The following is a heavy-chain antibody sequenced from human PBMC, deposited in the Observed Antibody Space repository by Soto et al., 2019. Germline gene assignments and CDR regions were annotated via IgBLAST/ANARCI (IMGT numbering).Heavy chain of an antibody. D-gene: IGHD3-22*01. CDR1: GGSFSSHD. V-gene: IGHV1-69*01. CDR2: IIPIFGTT. CDR3: ARGWSYSSGRYDSSFDP. J-gene: IGHJ5*02. Sequence: QVQLVQSGPEVKKTGSSVRVSCKASGGSFSSHDISWVRQAPGQGVAWMGGIIPIFGTTHYAQKFPGRVTITADESSTTSYLELSSLRSEDTAVFFCARGWSYSSGRYDSSFDPWGQGTLVTVSS.